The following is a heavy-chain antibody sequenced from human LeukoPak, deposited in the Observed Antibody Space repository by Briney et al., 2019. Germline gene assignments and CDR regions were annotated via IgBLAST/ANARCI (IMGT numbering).Heavy chain of an antibody. Sequence: GGSLRLSCAASGFTFSSYWMSWVRQAPGKGLEWVANIKQDGSEKYYVDAVKGRFTISRDNAKNSLYLQMNSLRAEDTAVYYCARRFMSGYYTALDYWGQGTLVTDSS. CDR2: IKQDGSEK. D-gene: IGHD3-3*01. CDR3: ARRFMSGYYTALDY. V-gene: IGHV3-7*01. CDR1: GFTFSSYW. J-gene: IGHJ4*02.